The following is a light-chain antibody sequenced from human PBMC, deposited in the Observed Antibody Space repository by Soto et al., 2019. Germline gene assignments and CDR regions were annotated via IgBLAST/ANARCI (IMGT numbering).Light chain of an antibody. CDR3: SAYRSSTTLV. CDR1: SSDVGGYNS. Sequence: QSALTQPASVSGSPGQSITISCTGTSSDVGGYNSVSWYQQHPGKAPKLIIYEVNYRPVGVSNRFSGSKSGNTASLTISGLQAEDEADYYSSAYRSSTTLVFGGGTKLTVL. V-gene: IGLV2-14*01. J-gene: IGLJ2*01. CDR2: EVN.